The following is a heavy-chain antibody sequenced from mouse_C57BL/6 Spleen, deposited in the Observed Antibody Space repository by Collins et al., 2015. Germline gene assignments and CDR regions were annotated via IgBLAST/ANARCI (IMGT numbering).Heavy chain of an antibody. Sequence: LQQPGSELVRPGASVKLSCKASGYTFTSYWMHWVKQRPGQGLEWIGNIYPGSGSTNYDEKFKSKATLTVDTSSSTAYMQLSSLTSEDSAVYYCTRFYYGNLYAMDYWGQVTSVTVSS. CDR2: IYPGSGST. D-gene: IGHD2-1*01. CDR3: TRFYYGNLYAMDY. CDR1: GYTFTSYW. J-gene: IGHJ4*01. V-gene: IGHV1S22*01.